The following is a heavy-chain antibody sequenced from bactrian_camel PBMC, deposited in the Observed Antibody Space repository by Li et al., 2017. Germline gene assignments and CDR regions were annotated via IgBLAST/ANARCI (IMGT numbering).Heavy chain of an antibody. V-gene: IGHV3S25*01. CDR1: GFTIIGYW. D-gene: IGHD1*01. CDR2: INSYGGTT. J-gene: IGHJ6*01. Sequence: QLVESGGGLVQPGGSLRLSCAASGFTIIGYWMYWVRQAPGKGLEWVSSINSYGGTTYYGDSVLGRFTISRDNAKNTVFLQMNSLKPEDTAVYYCVRDLVWFAYWGQGTQVTVS. CDR3: VRDLVWFAY.